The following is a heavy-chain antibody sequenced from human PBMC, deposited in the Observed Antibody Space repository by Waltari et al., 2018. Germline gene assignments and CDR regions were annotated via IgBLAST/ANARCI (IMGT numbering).Heavy chain of an antibody. CDR3: ARTQNDYGDFGAFDY. J-gene: IGHJ4*02. D-gene: IGHD4-17*01. Sequence: QVQLVQSGAEVKKPGAPVKVSCKASGYTFTGSYMHWVRQAPGKGLEWMGRINPNSGGTNYSQKFQGRFTISRDNAKNSLYLQMNSLRAEDTAFYYCARTQNDYGDFGAFDYWGQGTLVSVSS. CDR2: INPNSGGT. CDR1: GYTFTGSY. V-gene: IGHV1-2*06.